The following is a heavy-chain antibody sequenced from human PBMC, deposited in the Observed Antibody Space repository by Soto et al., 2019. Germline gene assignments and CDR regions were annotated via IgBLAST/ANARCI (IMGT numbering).Heavy chain of an antibody. V-gene: IGHV3-30-3*01. D-gene: IGHD3-3*01. CDR1: GFTFSSYA. CDR3: ARGTITIFGVVVNESGMDV. J-gene: IGHJ6*02. CDR2: ISYDGSNK. Sequence: QVQLVESGGGVVQPGRSLRLSCAASGFTFSSYAMHWVRQAPGKGLEWVAVISYDGSNKYYADSVKGRFTISRDNSKNTLYLQMNRLRAEDTAVYYCARGTITIFGVVVNESGMDVWGQGTTVTVSS.